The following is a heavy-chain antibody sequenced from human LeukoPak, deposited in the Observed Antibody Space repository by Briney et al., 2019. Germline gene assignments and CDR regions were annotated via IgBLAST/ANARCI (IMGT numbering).Heavy chain of an antibody. CDR1: GFTFSSYA. V-gene: IGHV3-23*01. J-gene: IGHJ4*02. CDR3: AKPNYYDSRGYLFDH. Sequence: GGSLRLSCAASGFTFSSYAMSWVRQAPGKGLEWVSAISGSGYSTYYADSVKGRFTISRDNSKNTLYLQMSSLRAEDTAVYYCAKPNYYDSRGYLFDHWGQGTLVTVSS. CDR2: ISGSGYST. D-gene: IGHD3-22*01.